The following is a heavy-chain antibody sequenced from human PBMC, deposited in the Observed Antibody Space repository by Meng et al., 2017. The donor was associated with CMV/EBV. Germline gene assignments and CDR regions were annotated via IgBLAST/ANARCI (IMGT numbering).Heavy chain of an antibody. CDR2: IYYSGST. CDR1: GGPISSYY. J-gene: IGHJ6*02. V-gene: IGHV4-59*01. CDR3: ARGAPPTPRYGSGSYFDVPLYYYYGMDV. Sequence: SETLSLTCTVSGGPISSYYWSWIRQPPGKGLEWIEYIYYSGSTNYNPSPKSRVTISVDTSKNQFSLKLSSVTAADTAVYYCARGAPPTPRYGSGSYFDVPLYYYYGMDVWGQGTTVTVSS. D-gene: IGHD3-10*01.